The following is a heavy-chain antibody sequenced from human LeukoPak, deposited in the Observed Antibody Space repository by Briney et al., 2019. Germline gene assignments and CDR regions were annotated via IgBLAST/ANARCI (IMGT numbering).Heavy chain of an antibody. CDR3: ATRSVQGGFDP. J-gene: IGHJ5*02. Sequence: SETLSLTCTVSGGSISSGGYYWSWIRQHPGKGLEWIGYIYYSGSTYYNPSLKSRVTISVDTSKNQFSLKLSSVTAADTAVYYCATRSVQGGFDPWGQGTLVTVSS. D-gene: IGHD3-16*01. CDR2: IYYSGST. CDR1: GGSISSGGYY. V-gene: IGHV4-31*03.